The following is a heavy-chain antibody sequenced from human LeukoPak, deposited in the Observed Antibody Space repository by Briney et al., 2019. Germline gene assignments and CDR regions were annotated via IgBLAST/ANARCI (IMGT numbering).Heavy chain of an antibody. D-gene: IGHD6-13*01. Sequence: SETLSLTCAVYGGSFSGYYWSWIRQPPGKGLEWIGEINHSGSTNYNPSLKSRVTISVDTSKNQFSLKLSSVTAADTAVYYCARGLGQPYYYYYYMGVWGKGTTVTVSS. CDR2: INHSGST. CDR3: ARGLGQPYYYYYYMGV. CDR1: GGSFSGYY. J-gene: IGHJ6*03. V-gene: IGHV4-34*01.